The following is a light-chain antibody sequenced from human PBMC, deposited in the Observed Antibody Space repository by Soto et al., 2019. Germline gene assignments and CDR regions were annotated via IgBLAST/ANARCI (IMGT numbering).Light chain of an antibody. V-gene: IGKV3-15*01. CDR3: QQYDNWPPIT. CDR2: GAS. CDR1: QSVSSN. J-gene: IGKJ5*01. Sequence: EVVMTQSPDTLSVSPGERATLSCRASQSVSSNLAWYQQKHGQAPRLLIHGASTRATGIPARFSGSGSGTEFTLTISSLQSEDFAVYYCQQYDNWPPITFGHGTRLGIK.